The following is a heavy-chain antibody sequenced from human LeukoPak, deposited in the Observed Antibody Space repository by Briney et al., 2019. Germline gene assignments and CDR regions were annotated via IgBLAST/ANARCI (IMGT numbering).Heavy chain of an antibody. CDR1: GYSISSGYY. D-gene: IGHD3-22*01. V-gene: IGHV4-38-2*01. J-gene: IGHJ4*02. CDR3: ARGGDSSGYSHDC. Sequence: SETLSLTCAVSGYSISSGYYWGWIRQPPGKGLEWIGSIYHSGRTYYNPSLKSRVTISVDTSKNQFSLKLNSVTAADTAVYYCARGGDSSGYSHDCWAQGTLVTVSS. CDR2: IYHSGRT.